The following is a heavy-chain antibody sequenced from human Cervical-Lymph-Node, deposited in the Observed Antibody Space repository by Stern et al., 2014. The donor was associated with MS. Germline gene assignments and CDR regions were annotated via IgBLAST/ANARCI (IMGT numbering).Heavy chain of an antibody. D-gene: IGHD3-3*01. CDR1: GFTFSSYS. Sequence: EVQLVESGGGLVQPGGSLRLSCAASGFTFSSYSMNWVRQAPGKGLEWVSYISSTSSTIYYEDSVKGRFTISRDNAKNSLDLQMNSLRDEDTAVYYCARANYDFWSGDSSFQRYYYGMDVWGQGTTVTVSS. J-gene: IGHJ6*02. CDR3: ARANYDFWSGDSSFQRYYYGMDV. V-gene: IGHV3-48*02. CDR2: ISSTSSTI.